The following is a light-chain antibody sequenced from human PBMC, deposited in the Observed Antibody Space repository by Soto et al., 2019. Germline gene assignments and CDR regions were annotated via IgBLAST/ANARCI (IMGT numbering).Light chain of an antibody. J-gene: IGLJ2*01. CDR3: SSYASSGTLV. Sequence: QSALTQPASVSGSPGQSITISCTGTSSDVGSYNLVSWYQQHPGRAPKLMIYAANKRPSGVSIRFSASKSHNTASLTISGLQAEDEADYYCSSYASSGTLVFGGGTKLTVL. CDR2: AAN. V-gene: IGLV2-23*01. CDR1: SSDVGSYNL.